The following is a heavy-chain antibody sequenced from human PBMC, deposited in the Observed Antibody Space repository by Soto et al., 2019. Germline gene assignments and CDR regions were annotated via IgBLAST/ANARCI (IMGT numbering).Heavy chain of an antibody. D-gene: IGHD2-15*01. CDR2: INWNSGSI. CDR3: IQDKSDRCYSGNFRH. J-gene: IGHJ1*01. CDR1: GFTFDDYA. Sequence: PGGSLRLSCAASGFTFDDYAMHWVRQVPGKGLEWVSGINWNSGSIGYGDSVKGRFAISRDNAKNSLHLQMNSRSAEDTAFYYWIQDKSDRCYSGNFRHWGQGTLVTVSS. V-gene: IGHV3-9*01.